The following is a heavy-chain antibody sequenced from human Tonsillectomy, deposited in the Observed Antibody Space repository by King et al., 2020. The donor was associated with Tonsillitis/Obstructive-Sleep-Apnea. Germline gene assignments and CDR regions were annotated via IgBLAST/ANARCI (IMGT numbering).Heavy chain of an antibody. CDR1: GGSISSGRYY. Sequence: LQLQESGPGLVKPSETLFLTCTVSGGSISSGRYYWSWIRQHPGKGLEWIGYIYNSGSTYHNPSLKSRVSISVDTSKNQFSMKLSSVTAADTAVYYCARDADTLPPGRIDVWGQGTTVTVS. V-gene: IGHV4-31*03. D-gene: IGHD1-14*01. J-gene: IGHJ6*02. CDR3: ARDADTLPPGRIDV. CDR2: IYNSGST.